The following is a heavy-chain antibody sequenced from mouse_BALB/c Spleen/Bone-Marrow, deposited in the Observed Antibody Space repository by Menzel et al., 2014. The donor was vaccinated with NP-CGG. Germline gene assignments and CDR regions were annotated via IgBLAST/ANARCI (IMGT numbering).Heavy chain of an antibody. Sequence: VQLQQSGPELVKPGASVKMSCKASGYTFTSYYIHWVKQRPGQGLEWIGWTYPEDGSTKYNEKFKGKTTLTADKSSSTAYMLLSSLTSEDSAIYFCAREENWAYAMDYWGQGTSVTVSS. CDR2: TYPEDGST. J-gene: IGHJ4*01. V-gene: IGHV1S56*01. CDR1: GYTFTSYY. D-gene: IGHD4-1*01. CDR3: AREENWAYAMDY.